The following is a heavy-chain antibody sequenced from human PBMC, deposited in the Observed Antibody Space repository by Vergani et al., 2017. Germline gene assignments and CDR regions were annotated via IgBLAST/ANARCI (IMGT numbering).Heavy chain of an antibody. J-gene: IGHJ3*02. V-gene: IGHV4-38-2*02. D-gene: IGHD2-21*02. CDR1: GYSISSGYY. CDR2: IYHSGST. CDR3: ARNPYCGGDCYSDAFDI. Sequence: QVQLQESGPGLVKPSETLSLTCTVSGYSISSGYYWGWIRQPPGKGLEWIGSIYHSGSTYYNPSLKSRVTISVDTSKNQFSLQLSSVTAADTAVYYCARNPYCGGDCYSDAFDIWGQGTMVTVSS.